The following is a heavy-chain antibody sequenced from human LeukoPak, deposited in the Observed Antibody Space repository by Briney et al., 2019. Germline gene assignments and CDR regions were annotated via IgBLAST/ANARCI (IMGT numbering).Heavy chain of an antibody. CDR3: AKVTLGGYYYDSSGYFGE. J-gene: IGHJ4*02. V-gene: IGHV3-9*01. D-gene: IGHD3-22*01. CDR1: GFTFDDYA. Sequence: LRLSCAASGFTFDDYAMHWVRQAPGKGLEWVSGISWNSGSIGYADSVKGRFTISRDNAKNSLYLQMNSLRAEDTALYHCAKVTLGGYYYDSSGYFGEWGQGTLVTVSS. CDR2: ISWNSGSI.